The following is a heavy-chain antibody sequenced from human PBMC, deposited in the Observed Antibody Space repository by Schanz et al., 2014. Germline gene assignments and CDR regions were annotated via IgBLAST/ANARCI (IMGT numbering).Heavy chain of an antibody. D-gene: IGHD5-18*01. Sequence: EVQLLESGGGLVQPGGSLRLSCAASGFTFSSYAMGWVRQARGKGLEWVSAMNESHSTIYYADSVRGRFTISRDNAENTLFLQMNSLRAEDTAVYYCAKDAEKTAMITDYFDYWGQGTLVTVSS. CDR2: MNESHSTI. J-gene: IGHJ4*02. V-gene: IGHV3-23*01. CDR3: AKDAEKTAMITDYFDY. CDR1: GFTFSSYA.